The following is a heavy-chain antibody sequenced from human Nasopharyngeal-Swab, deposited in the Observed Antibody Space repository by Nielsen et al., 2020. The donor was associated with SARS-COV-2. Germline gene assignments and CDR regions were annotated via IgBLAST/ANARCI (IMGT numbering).Heavy chain of an antibody. CDR3: ARVLTRNLVVALVLDAFDI. J-gene: IGHJ3*02. D-gene: IGHD2-15*01. Sequence: SETLSLTCTVSGGSISSGGYYRSWIRQHPGKGLEWIGYIYYSGSTYYNPSLKSRVTISVDTSKNQFSLKLSSVTAADTAVYYCARVLTRNLVVALVLDAFDIWGQGTMVTVSS. CDR2: IYYSGST. V-gene: IGHV4-31*03. CDR1: GGSISSGGYY.